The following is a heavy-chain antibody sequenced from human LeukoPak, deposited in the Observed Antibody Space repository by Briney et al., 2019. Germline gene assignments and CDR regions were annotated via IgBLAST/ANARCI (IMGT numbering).Heavy chain of an antibody. V-gene: IGHV1-46*01. Sequence: ASVKVSCKASGGTFSSYAISWVRQAPGQGLEWMGGINPSGGSTSYAQKFQGRLTTTRDTSTSTVYMELSSLRSEDTAVYYCARDRGEGYYFDYWGQGTLVTVSS. J-gene: IGHJ4*02. CDR1: GGTFSSYA. D-gene: IGHD3-10*01. CDR3: ARDRGEGYYFDY. CDR2: INPSGGST.